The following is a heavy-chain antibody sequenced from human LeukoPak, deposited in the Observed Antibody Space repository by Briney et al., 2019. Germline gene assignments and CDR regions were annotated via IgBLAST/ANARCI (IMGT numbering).Heavy chain of an antibody. J-gene: IGHJ4*02. Sequence: GGSLRLSCAASGFTFDDYAMHSVRQAPGKGLEWVSGISWNSGSIGYADSVKGRFTISRDNAKNSLYLQMNSLRAEDTALYYCAKGYCSSTSCYDDYWGQGTLVTVSS. CDR1: GFTFDDYA. CDR3: AKGYCSSTSCYDDY. D-gene: IGHD2-2*01. V-gene: IGHV3-9*01. CDR2: ISWNSGSI.